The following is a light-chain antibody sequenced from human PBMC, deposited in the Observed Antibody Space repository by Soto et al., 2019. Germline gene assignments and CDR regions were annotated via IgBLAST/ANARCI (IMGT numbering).Light chain of an antibody. J-gene: IGLJ3*02. CDR2: TSD. CDR1: SSNIGTNY. V-gene: IGLV1-47*01. Sequence: QSVLTQPPSASGTPGQRVTISCSGSSSNIGTNYIYWYQHLPGVAPKLLIYTSDQRPSGVPDRFSGSKSGTSASLAISGLRSEDEAYYYCAAWDDSLSGPNWIFGGGTKLTV. CDR3: AAWDDSLSGPNWI.